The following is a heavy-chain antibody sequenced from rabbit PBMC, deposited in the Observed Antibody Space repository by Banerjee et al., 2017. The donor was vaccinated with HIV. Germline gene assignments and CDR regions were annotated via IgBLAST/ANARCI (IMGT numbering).Heavy chain of an antibody. CDR3: ARGSTYYYYFAL. CDR1: GFSFSSSYW. V-gene: IGHV1S45*01. D-gene: IGHD8-1*01. CDR2: IYAGSSGTT. Sequence: QEQLVESGGGLVKPEGSLTLTCTASGFSFSSSYWICWVRQAPGKGLEWVGCIYAGSSGTTYYASWAKGRFTISKTSSTTVTLQMTSLTAADTATYFCARGSTYYYYFALWGPGTLVTVS. J-gene: IGHJ4*01.